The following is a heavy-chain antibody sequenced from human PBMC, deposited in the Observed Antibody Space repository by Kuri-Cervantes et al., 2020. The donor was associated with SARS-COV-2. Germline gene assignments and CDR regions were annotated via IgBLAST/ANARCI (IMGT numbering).Heavy chain of an antibody. CDR2: MNPNSGNT. Sequence: ASVKVSCKASGYTFTSYDINWVRQATGQGLEWMGWMNPNSGNTGYAQKFQDRVTITRNTSISTAYMELSSLRSEDTAVYYCASRRGFLAYNDAFDIWGQGTMVTDSS. J-gene: IGHJ3*02. CDR3: ASRRGFLAYNDAFDI. V-gene: IGHV1-8*03. D-gene: IGHD3-3*01. CDR1: GYTFTSYD.